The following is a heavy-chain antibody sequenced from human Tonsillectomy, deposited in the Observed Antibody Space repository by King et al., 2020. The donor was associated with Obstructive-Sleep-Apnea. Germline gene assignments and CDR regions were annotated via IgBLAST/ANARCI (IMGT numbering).Heavy chain of an antibody. D-gene: IGHD3-9*01. J-gene: IGHJ6*02. CDR1: GVTFSSYD. CDR3: ARDNYDILTGYRYGMDV. CDR2: IGTAGDT. V-gene: IGHV3-13*01. Sequence: VQLVESGGGLVQPGGSLRLSCAASGVTFSSYDMHWVRQATGKGLEWVSAIGTAGDTYYPGSVKGRFTITRENAKNSLYLQMNSLRAGDTAVYYCARDNYDILTGYRYGMDVWGQGTTVTVSS.